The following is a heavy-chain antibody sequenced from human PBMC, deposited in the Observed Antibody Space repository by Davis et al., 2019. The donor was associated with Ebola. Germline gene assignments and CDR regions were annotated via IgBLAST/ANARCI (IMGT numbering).Heavy chain of an antibody. D-gene: IGHD1-1*01. V-gene: IGHV4-59*01. CDR3: AREGGTITTTFEY. Sequence: SETLSLTCSVSGDSISNYYWSWIRHSPGKGLGWIGYISYSGITNYNPSLKGRVTISRDTSKNQVSLSLRSVTAADTAIYYCAREGGTITTTFEYWGQGTLVTVSS. J-gene: IGHJ4*02. CDR2: ISYSGIT. CDR1: GDSISNYY.